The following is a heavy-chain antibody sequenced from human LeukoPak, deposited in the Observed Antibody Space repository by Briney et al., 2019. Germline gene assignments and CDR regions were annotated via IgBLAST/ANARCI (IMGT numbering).Heavy chain of an antibody. J-gene: IGHJ4*02. V-gene: IGHV1-69*04. CDR1: GYTFTGYY. D-gene: IGHD2-21*02. CDR2: IIPILGIA. CDR3: ARDGCGGDCYYDYFDY. Sequence: SVKVSCKASGYTFTGYYMHWVRQAPGQGLEWMGRIIPILGIANYAQKFQGRVTITADKSTSTAYMELSSLRSEDTAVYYCARDGCGGDCYYDYFDYWGQGTLVTVSS.